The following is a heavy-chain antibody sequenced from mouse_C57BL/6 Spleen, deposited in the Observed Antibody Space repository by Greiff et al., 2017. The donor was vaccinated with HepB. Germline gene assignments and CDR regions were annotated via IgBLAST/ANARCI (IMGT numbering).Heavy chain of an antibody. CDR3: ARKGNDYDSAWFAY. CDR1: GYTFTDYN. Sequence: VQLKQSGPELVKPGASVKMSCKASGYTFTDYNMHWVKQSHGKSLEWIGYINPNNGGTSYNQKFKGKATLTVNKSSSTAYMELRSLTSEDSAVYYCARKGNDYDSAWFAYWGQGTLVTVSA. CDR2: INPNNGGT. J-gene: IGHJ3*01. D-gene: IGHD2-4*01. V-gene: IGHV1-22*01.